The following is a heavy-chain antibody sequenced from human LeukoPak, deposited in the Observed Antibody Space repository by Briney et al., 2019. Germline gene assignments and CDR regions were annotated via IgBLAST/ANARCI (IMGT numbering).Heavy chain of an antibody. CDR3: ARGRNWNYRIPFDY. J-gene: IGHJ4*02. V-gene: IGHV4-34*01. D-gene: IGHD1-7*01. CDR1: GGSISGFY. CDR2: INHSGST. Sequence: SETLSLTCAVYGGSISGFYWSWIRQPPGKGLEWIGEINHSGSTNYNPSLKSRVTISVDTSKNQFSLKLSSVTAADTAVYYCARGRNWNYRIPFDYWGQGTLVTVSS.